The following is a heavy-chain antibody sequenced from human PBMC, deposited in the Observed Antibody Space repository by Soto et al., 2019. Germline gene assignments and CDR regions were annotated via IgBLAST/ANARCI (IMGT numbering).Heavy chain of an antibody. CDR3: ARAMAAAGIYFVY. Sequence: SETLSLTCAVYGGSFSGYYWSWIRQPPGKGLEWIGEINHSGSTNYNPSLKSRVTISVDTSKNQFSLKLSSVTAADTAVYYCARAMAAAGIYFVYRREAPLV. D-gene: IGHD2-8*01. CDR1: GGSFSGYY. J-gene: IGHJ4*02. V-gene: IGHV4-34*01. CDR2: INHSGST.